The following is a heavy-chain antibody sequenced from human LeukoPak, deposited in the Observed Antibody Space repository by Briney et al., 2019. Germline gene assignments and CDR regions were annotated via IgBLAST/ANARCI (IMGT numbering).Heavy chain of an antibody. J-gene: IGHJ3*02. CDR1: GFAFSDYS. V-gene: IGHV3-48*02. CDR3: ARHGGTRIFPI. Sequence: GGSLRLSCAASGFAFSDYSMNWVRQAPGKGLEWVSYISSSSSTIKYADSVKGRFTISRDNAKKSLYLLMNSLRDDDTAVYYCARHGGTRIFPIWGQGTMVTVSS. D-gene: IGHD1-7*01. CDR2: ISSSSSTI.